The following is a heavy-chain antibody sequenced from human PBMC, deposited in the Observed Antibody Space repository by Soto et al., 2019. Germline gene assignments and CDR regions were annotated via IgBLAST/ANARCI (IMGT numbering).Heavy chain of an antibody. CDR3: AKDRSRYCSGGSCYSVRYFDL. J-gene: IGHJ2*01. CDR1: GFTFSSYA. D-gene: IGHD2-15*01. V-gene: IGHV3-23*01. Sequence: GGSLRLSCAASGFTFSSYAMSWVRQAPGKGLEWVSTISGSGDTTYYADSVKGRFTISRDNSKNTLYLQINSLRVEDTAVYYCAKDRSRYCSGGSCYSVRYFDLWGRGTLVTVSS. CDR2: ISGSGDTT.